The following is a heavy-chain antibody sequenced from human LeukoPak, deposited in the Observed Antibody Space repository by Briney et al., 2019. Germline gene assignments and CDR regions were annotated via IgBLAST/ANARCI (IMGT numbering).Heavy chain of an antibody. V-gene: IGHV5-51*01. CDR1: GYSFTSYW. CDR2: IYPGDSDT. Sequence: GESLKISCKGSGYSFTSYWTGWVRQMPGKGLEWMGIIYPGDSDTRYSPSFQGQVTISADKSISTAYLQWSSLKASDTAMYYCARSSPYYDFWSGYYNAFDIWGQGTMVTVSS. CDR3: ARSSPYYDFWSGYYNAFDI. D-gene: IGHD3-3*01. J-gene: IGHJ3*02.